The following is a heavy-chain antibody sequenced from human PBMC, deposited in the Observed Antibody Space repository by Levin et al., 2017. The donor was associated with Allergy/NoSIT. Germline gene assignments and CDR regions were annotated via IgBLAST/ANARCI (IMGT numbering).Heavy chain of an antibody. CDR3: ARERSGHHC. Sequence: SCAASGFTFSSYWMSWVRQAPGKGLEWVANIEKDGSGKYYADSVKGRFTISRDNVKNSLYLQMNSLRPDDTAVYYCARERSGHHCWGQGTLVTVSS. CDR1: GFTFSSYW. J-gene: IGHJ4*02. V-gene: IGHV3-7*04. CDR2: IEKDGSGK. D-gene: IGHD3-3*01.